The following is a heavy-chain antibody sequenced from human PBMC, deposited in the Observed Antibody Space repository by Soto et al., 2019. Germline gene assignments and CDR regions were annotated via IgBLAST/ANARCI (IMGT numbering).Heavy chain of an antibody. CDR1: GFTFSSYA. Sequence: EVQLLESGGGLVQPGGSLRLSCAASGFTFSSYAMSWVRQAPGRGLEWVSGISGSGGNTYYADSVKGRFTVSRDNSKNTLYLQMNSLRAEDGAVYYCAKQLNFDYWGQGTLVNVSS. CDR2: ISGSGGNT. CDR3: AKQLNFDY. J-gene: IGHJ4*02. V-gene: IGHV3-23*01. D-gene: IGHD1-1*01.